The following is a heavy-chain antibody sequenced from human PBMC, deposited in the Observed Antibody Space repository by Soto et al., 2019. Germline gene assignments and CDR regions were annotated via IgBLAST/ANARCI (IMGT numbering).Heavy chain of an antibody. CDR2: IHYSGST. V-gene: IGHV4-59*01. Sequence: SETLSLTCTVSGGSISSYYWGWIRQPPGKRLEWIGYIHYSGSTNYNPSLRSRVTISVDTPKNQSSLKVNSMTAADTAIYHCARGGVAARKGRWFDPWGQGILVTVSS. D-gene: IGHD6-25*01. CDR1: GGSISSYY. CDR3: ARGGVAARKGRWFDP. J-gene: IGHJ5*02.